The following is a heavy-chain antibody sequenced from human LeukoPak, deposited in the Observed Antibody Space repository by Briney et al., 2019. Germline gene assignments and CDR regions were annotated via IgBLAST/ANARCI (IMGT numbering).Heavy chain of an antibody. Sequence: PSETLSLTCAVYGGSFSGYYWSWIREPPGKGLEWIGEINHSGSTNYNPSLKSRVTISVDTSKNQFSLKLSSVTAADTAVYYCAGGRHYYDYVWASYRQYYFDYWGQGTLVTVSS. D-gene: IGHD3-16*02. V-gene: IGHV4-34*01. CDR3: AGGRHYYDYVWASYRQYYFDY. CDR2: INHSGST. J-gene: IGHJ4*02. CDR1: GGSFSGYY.